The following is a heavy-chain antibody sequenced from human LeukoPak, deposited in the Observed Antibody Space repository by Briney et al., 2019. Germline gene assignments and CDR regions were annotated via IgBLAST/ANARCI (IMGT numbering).Heavy chain of an antibody. CDR2: IYYSGST. CDR3: ARRSGYSSSEDY. J-gene: IGHJ4*02. Sequence: SETLSLICTVSGGSISSYYWHWIRQPPGKRLEWIGYIYYSGSTNYNPSLKSRVTISVDTSKNQFSLKLRSVTAAGTAVYYCARRSGYSSSEDYWGQGTLVTVSS. D-gene: IGHD3-22*01. V-gene: IGHV4-59*08. CDR1: GGSISSYY.